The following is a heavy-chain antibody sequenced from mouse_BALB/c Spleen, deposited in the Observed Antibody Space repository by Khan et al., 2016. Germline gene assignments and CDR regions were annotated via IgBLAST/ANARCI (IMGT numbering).Heavy chain of an antibody. Sequence: QVQLKQSGPGLVAPSQSLSITCTVSGFSLTSYGVHWVRQPPGKGLEWLGVIWAGGSTNYNSALMSRLSISKDNSKSQVFLIMNSLQTDDTAMYYCATRSSMVTTGFAYWGQGTLVTVSA. CDR2: IWAGGST. CDR1: GFSLTSYG. CDR3: ATRSSMVTTGFAY. D-gene: IGHD2-2*01. V-gene: IGHV2-9*02. J-gene: IGHJ3*01.